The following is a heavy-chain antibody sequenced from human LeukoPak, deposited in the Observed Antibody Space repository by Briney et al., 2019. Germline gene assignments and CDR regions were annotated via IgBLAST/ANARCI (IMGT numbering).Heavy chain of an antibody. V-gene: IGHV1-2*02. CDR1: GYTFTGYY. D-gene: IGHD5-12*01. Sequence: ASVKVSCKASGYTFTGYYMHWVRQAPGQGLEWMGWINPNSGGTNYAQKFQGRVTMTRDTSTSTVYMELSSLRSEDTALYYCARVLVGTNLGYGMDVWGQGTTVTVSS. CDR3: ARVLVGTNLGYGMDV. J-gene: IGHJ6*02. CDR2: INPNSGGT.